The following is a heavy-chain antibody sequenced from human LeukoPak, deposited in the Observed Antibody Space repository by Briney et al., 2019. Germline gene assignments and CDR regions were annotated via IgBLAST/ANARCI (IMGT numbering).Heavy chain of an antibody. CDR1: GYTFTGYY. J-gene: IGHJ4*02. D-gene: IGHD3-10*01. Sequence: ASVKVSCKASGYTFTGYYMHWVRQAPGQGLEWMGWINPNSGGTNYAQKFQGRVTMTRDTSISTAYMELSRLRSDDTAVYYCARDRVWFGELGPVDYWGRGTLVTVSS. CDR2: INPNSGGT. CDR3: ARDRVWFGELGPVDY. V-gene: IGHV1-2*02.